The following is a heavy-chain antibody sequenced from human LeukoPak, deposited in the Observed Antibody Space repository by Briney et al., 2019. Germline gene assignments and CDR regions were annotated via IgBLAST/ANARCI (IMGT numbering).Heavy chain of an antibody. CDR3: ARVPRYSSSSYAFDI. V-gene: IGHV1-8*03. J-gene: IGHJ3*02. Sequence: GASVMVSCKASADTFSNYDINWVRQATGQGFEWMGWLSPTSSRAGSAQKFQGRVTLTRDTSISTVYMELSSLTSEDTAVYYCARVPRYSSSSYAFDIWGQGTMVTVSS. CDR2: LSPTSSRA. D-gene: IGHD6-13*01. CDR1: ADTFSNYD.